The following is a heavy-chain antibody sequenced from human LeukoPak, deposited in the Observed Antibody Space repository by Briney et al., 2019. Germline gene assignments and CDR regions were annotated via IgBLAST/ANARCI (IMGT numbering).Heavy chain of an antibody. CDR1: GGTFSSYA. CDR2: IIPIFGTA. J-gene: IGHJ5*02. V-gene: IGHV1-69*05. Sequence: SVKVSCKASGGTFSSYAISWVRQAPGQGLEWMGGIIPIFGTANYAQKFQGRVTMTRDMSTSTDYMELSSLRSEDTAVYYCARQPGLYDSSGYYYGREEFFDPWGQGTLVTVSS. D-gene: IGHD3-22*01. CDR3: ARQPGLYDSSGYYYGREEFFDP.